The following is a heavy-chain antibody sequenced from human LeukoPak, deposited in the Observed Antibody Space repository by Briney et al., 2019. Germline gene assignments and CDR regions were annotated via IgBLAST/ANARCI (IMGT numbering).Heavy chain of an antibody. Sequence: SETLSPTCTVSGGSISSYYWSWLRQPPGKGLEWIGYIYYSGSTNYNPSLKSRVTISVDTSKNQFSLKLSSVTAADTAVYYCARGPAGGPYFDYWGQGTLVTVSS. CDR1: GGSISSYY. V-gene: IGHV4-59*01. J-gene: IGHJ4*02. D-gene: IGHD1-26*01. CDR2: IYYSGST. CDR3: ARGPAGGPYFDY.